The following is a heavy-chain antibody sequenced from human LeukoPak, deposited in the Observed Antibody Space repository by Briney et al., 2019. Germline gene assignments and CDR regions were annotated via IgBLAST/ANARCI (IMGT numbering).Heavy chain of an antibody. Sequence: SETLCLTCAVYGGSFSGYYWSWIRQPPGKGLEWIGEINHSGSTNYNPSLKSRVTISVDTSKNQFSLKLSSVTAADTAVYYCARARDYGDYPDYWGQGTLVTVSS. CDR3: ARARDYGDYPDY. CDR2: INHSGST. CDR1: GGSFSGYY. J-gene: IGHJ4*02. D-gene: IGHD4-17*01. V-gene: IGHV4-34*01.